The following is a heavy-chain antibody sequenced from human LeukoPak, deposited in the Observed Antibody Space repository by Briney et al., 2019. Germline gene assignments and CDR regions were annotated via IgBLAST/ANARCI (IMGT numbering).Heavy chain of an antibody. CDR1: GGSISSSSYY. D-gene: IGHD3-22*01. Sequence: KPSETLSLTCTVSGGSISSSSYYWGWIRQPPGKGLEWIGSIYYSGSTYYNPSLKSRVTISVDTSKNQFSLKLSSVTAADTAVYYCARDGDDSSGYYYSAFDIWGQGTMVTVSS. J-gene: IGHJ3*02. V-gene: IGHV4-39*07. CDR3: ARDGDDSSGYYYSAFDI. CDR2: IYYSGST.